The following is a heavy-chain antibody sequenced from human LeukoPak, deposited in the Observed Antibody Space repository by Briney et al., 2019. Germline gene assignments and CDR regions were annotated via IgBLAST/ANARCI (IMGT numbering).Heavy chain of an antibody. CDR1: GGYISSYY. D-gene: IGHD5-12*01. V-gene: IGHV4-59*01. Sequence: SETLSLTCGVSGGYISSYYWSWIRQPPGKGLEWIGYIYYSGSSNYNPSLKSRVTISVDTSKNQISLKLSSVTAADTAVYYCARANRYDLYFDYWGQGTLVTVSS. CDR2: IYYSGSS. CDR3: ARANRYDLYFDY. J-gene: IGHJ4*02.